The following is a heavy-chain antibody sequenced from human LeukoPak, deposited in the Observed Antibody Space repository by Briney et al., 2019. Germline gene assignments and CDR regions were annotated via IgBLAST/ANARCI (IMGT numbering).Heavy chain of an antibody. CDR3: ARISVYDSSGYSPGDAFDI. CDR1: GFTFSSYS. D-gene: IGHD3-22*01. V-gene: IGHV3-21*01. Sequence: PGGSLRLSCAASGFTFSSYSMNWVRQAPGKGLEWVSSISSSSSYIYYADSVKGRFTISRDNAKNSLYLQMNSLRAEDTAVYYCARISVYDSSGYSPGDAFDIWGQGTMVTVSS. J-gene: IGHJ3*02. CDR2: ISSSSSYI.